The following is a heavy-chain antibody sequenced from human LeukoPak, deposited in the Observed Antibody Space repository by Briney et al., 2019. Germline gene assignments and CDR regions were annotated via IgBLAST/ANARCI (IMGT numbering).Heavy chain of an antibody. CDR1: GFTFSSYA. D-gene: IGHD3-10*01. Sequence: GGSLRLSCAASGFTFSSYAMSWARQAPGKGLEWVSAISGSGGSTYYADSVKGRFTISRDNSKNTLYLQMNSLRAEDTAVYYCAKDGSMGQNYYYYYGMDVWGQGTTVTVSS. CDR2: ISGSGGST. J-gene: IGHJ6*02. V-gene: IGHV3-23*01. CDR3: AKDGSMGQNYYYYYGMDV.